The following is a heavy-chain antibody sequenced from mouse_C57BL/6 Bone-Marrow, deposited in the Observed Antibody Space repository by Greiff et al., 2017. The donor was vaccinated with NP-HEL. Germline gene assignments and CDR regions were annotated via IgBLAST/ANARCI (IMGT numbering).Heavy chain of an antibody. CDR3: ARKSPSRFYAMDY. D-gene: IGHD1-1*01. CDR1: GYTFTDYN. CDR2: INPNNGGT. J-gene: IGHJ4*01. V-gene: IGHV1-18*01. Sequence: EVKMVESGPELVKPGASVKIPCKASGYTFTDYNMDWVKQSHGKSLEWIGDINPNNGGTIYNQKFKGKATLTVDKSSSTAYMELRSLTSEDTAVYYCARKSPSRFYAMDYWGQGTSVTVSS.